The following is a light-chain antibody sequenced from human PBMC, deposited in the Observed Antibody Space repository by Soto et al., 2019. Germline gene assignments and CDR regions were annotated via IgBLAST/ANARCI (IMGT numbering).Light chain of an antibody. J-gene: IGLJ3*02. CDR2: VNRDGSH. V-gene: IGLV4-69*01. CDR3: QTWGAGIRV. CDR1: SGHSNYA. Sequence: QLVLTQSPSASASLGASVKLTCTLSSGHSNYAIAWHQQQPGKGPRYLMKVNRDGSHNRGDGIPDRFSGSSAGADRYLTISSLQSEDEADYYCQTWGAGIRVFGGGTKLTVL.